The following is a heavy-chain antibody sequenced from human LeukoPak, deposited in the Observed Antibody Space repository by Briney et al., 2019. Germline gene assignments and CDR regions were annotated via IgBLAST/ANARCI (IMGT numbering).Heavy chain of an antibody. Sequence: SGGSLRLSCAASGFTFSSYWMSWARQAPGKGLEWVANIKQDGSEKYYVDSVKGRFIISRDNAKNSLYLQMNSLRAEDTAVYYCARDFNILLWFGESTYGMDVWGQGTTVTVSS. J-gene: IGHJ6*02. CDR3: ARDFNILLWFGESTYGMDV. CDR2: IKQDGSEK. CDR1: GFTFSSYW. D-gene: IGHD3-10*01. V-gene: IGHV3-7*01.